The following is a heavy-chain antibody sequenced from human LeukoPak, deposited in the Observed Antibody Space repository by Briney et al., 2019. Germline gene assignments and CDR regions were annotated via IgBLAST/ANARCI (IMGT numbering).Heavy chain of an antibody. J-gene: IGHJ4*02. D-gene: IGHD6-13*01. CDR1: GFTFSSYS. CDR3: ARVPREASMYSSSWYLLYVDY. Sequence: PGGSLRLSCAASGFTFSSYSMNWVRQAPGKGLEWVSSISSSSSYIYYADSVKGRFTISRDNAKNSLYLQMNSLRAEDTAVYYCARVPREASMYSSSWYLLYVDYWGQGTLVTVSS. V-gene: IGHV3-21*01. CDR2: ISSSSSYI.